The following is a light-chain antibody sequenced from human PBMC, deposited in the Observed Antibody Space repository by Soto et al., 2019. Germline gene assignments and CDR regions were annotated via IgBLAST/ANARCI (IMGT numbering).Light chain of an antibody. V-gene: IGKV3-15*01. CDR3: QQYNDGPRT. J-gene: IGKJ1*01. Sequence: EIVMAQSPATLSVSPGDRATLSCRASQSVSSNLAWYQQKTGQAPRLLIYGASTRATGIPARFSGSGSGTEFILTISSLQSEDFAVYYCQQYNDGPRTFGQGTKVEIK. CDR1: QSVSSN. CDR2: GAS.